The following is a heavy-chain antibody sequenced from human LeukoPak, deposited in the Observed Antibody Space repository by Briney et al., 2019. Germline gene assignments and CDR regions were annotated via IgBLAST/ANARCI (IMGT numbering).Heavy chain of an antibody. D-gene: IGHD2-15*01. V-gene: IGHV3-74*01. CDR3: ARDRIVVVVAAMDAFDI. CDR1: GFTFSSYW. Sequence: GGSLRLSCAASGFTFSSYWMHWVRQAPGKGLVWVSRINTDGSSTSYADSVKGRFTISRDNAKNTLYLQMNSLRAEDTAVYYCARDRIVVVVAAMDAFDIWGQGTMVTVSS. J-gene: IGHJ3*02. CDR2: INTDGSST.